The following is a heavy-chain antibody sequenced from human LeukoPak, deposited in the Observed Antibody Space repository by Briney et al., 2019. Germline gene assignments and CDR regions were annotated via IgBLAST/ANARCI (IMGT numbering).Heavy chain of an antibody. Sequence: GGSLRLSCAASGFTVSSNYMSWVRQAPGKGLEWVSVIYSGGSTYYADSVKGRFTISRDNSKNTLYLQMNSLRAEDTAVYYCARDPQQLVEGDYRGQGTLVTVSS. D-gene: IGHD6-13*01. CDR1: GFTVSSNY. J-gene: IGHJ4*02. CDR3: ARDPQQLVEGDY. CDR2: IYSGGST. V-gene: IGHV3-66*01.